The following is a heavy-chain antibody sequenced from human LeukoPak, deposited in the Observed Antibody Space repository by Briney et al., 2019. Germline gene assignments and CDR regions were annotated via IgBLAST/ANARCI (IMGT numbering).Heavy chain of an antibody. CDR3: ARDTCDGGDCFNWFDP. J-gene: IGHJ5*02. V-gene: IGHV1-2*02. CDR1: GYSFTVYY. CDR2: INPKGGGI. Sequence: ASVKVSCKASGYSFTVYYLHWARQAPGQGLERMGWINPKGGGINYAPEFQGRVTMTRDTSITTAYMELSSLRSDDTAMYYCARDTCDGGDCFNWFDPWGQGTLVTVSS. D-gene: IGHD2-21*02.